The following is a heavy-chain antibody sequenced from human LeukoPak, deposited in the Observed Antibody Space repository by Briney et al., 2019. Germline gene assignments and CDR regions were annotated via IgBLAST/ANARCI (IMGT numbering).Heavy chain of an antibody. Sequence: PSETLSPTCAVYGGSFSGCYWSWIRQPPGKGLEWIGEINHSGSTNYNPSLKSRVTISVDTSKNQFSLKLSSVTAADTAVYHCARGSGPYMVRGPIDYWGQGTLVTVSS. CDR2: INHSGST. D-gene: IGHD3-10*01. CDR1: GGSFSGCY. J-gene: IGHJ4*02. V-gene: IGHV4-34*01. CDR3: ARGSGPYMVRGPIDY.